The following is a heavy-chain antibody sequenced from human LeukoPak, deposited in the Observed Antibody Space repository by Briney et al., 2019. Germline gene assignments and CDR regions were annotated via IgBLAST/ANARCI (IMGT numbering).Heavy chain of an antibody. D-gene: IGHD2-21*02. J-gene: IGHJ4*02. V-gene: IGHV3-30*18. Sequence: GGSLRLSCAASGFTFSSYGMHWVRQAPGKGLEWVAVISYDGSNKYYADSVKGRFTISRDNSKNTLYLQMHSLRAEDTAVYYCAKTIEAYCGGDCYSWGLDYWGQGTLVTVSS. CDR2: ISYDGSNK. CDR3: AKTIEAYCGGDCYSWGLDY. CDR1: GFTFSSYG.